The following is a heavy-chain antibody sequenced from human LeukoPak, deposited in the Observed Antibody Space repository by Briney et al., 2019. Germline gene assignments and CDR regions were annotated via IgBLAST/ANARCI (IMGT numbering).Heavy chain of an antibody. CDR2: INPNSGGT. J-gene: IGHJ4*02. V-gene: IGHV1-2*02. CDR1: GYTFTGYY. CDR3: ASYDSSGYYYYFDY. D-gene: IGHD3-22*01. Sequence: ASVKVSCKASGYTFTGYYMHWVRQAPGQGLEWMGWINPNSGGTNYAQKFQGRVTMTRDTSISTAYMELSRLRSDDTAVYYCASYDSSGYYYYFDYWGRGTLVTVSS.